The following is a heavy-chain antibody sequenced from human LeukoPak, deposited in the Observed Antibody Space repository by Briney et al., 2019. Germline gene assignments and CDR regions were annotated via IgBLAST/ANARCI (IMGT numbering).Heavy chain of an antibody. J-gene: IGHJ4*02. CDR2: IYYSGST. D-gene: IGHD3-22*01. CDR1: GGSISSYY. V-gene: IGHV4-59*12. Sequence: KPSETLSLTCTVSGGSISSYYWSWIRQPPGKGLEWIGSIYYSGSTYYNPSLKSRVTISVDTSKNQFSLKLSSVTAAGTAVYYCARVVITYFDYWGQGTLVTVSS. CDR3: ARVVITYFDY.